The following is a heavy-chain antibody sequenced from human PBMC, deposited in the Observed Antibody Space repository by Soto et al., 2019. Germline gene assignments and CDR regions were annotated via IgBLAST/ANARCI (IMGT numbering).Heavy chain of an antibody. D-gene: IGHD3-22*01. V-gene: IGHV1-3*01. J-gene: IGHJ4*02. CDR2: INAGNGNT. CDR1: GYTFTYYA. Sequence: QVQLVQSGAEVKKPGASVKVSCKASGYTFTYYAVHWVRQAPGQSLEWMGWINAGNGNTKSSQKFQGRVALTRDTSATTAYMELSSLTSEDTAVYYCVRVSVDSSGYSYLAYLGQGTLVTVSS. CDR3: VRVSVDSSGYSYLAY.